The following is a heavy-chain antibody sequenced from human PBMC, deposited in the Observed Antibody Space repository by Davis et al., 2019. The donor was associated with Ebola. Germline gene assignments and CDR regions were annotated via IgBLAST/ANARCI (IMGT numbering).Heavy chain of an antibody. D-gene: IGHD3-16*01. J-gene: IGHJ6*02. CDR3: AGERGYYGMDV. Sequence: MPSETLSLTCAASGGSFSGYSCSWIRQPPGKGLEWIGEINHSGSTNYKPSLKSRVTISVDTSKNQFSLKLSSVTAADTAVYSCAGERGYYGMDVWGQGTTVTVSS. V-gene: IGHV4-34*01. CDR2: INHSGST. CDR1: GGSFSGYS.